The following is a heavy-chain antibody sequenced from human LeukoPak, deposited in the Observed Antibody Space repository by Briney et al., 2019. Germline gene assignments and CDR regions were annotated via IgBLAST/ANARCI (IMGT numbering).Heavy chain of an antibody. CDR3: ASISRNYGDYLYGMDV. CDR2: IIPIFGTA. Sequence: ASVKVSCKASGGTFSSYAISWVRQAPGQGLEWMGGIIPIFGTANYAQKFQGRVTITADESTSTAYMELSSLRSEDTAVYYCASISRNYGDYLYGMDVWGQGTTVTVSS. CDR1: GGTFSSYA. D-gene: IGHD4-17*01. V-gene: IGHV1-69*13. J-gene: IGHJ6*02.